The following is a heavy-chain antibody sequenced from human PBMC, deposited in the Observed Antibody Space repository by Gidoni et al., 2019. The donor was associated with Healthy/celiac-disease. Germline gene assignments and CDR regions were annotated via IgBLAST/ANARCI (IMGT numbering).Heavy chain of an antibody. CDR3: ARTYDCWSGLGAFDI. V-gene: IGHV2-70*01. D-gene: IGHD3-3*01. CDR1: GFSLSTSGMC. CDR2: IDWDDDK. J-gene: IGHJ3*02. Sequence: QVTLRESGPALVKPTQTLTPNCTFSGFSLSTSGMCLSWIRQPPGKALEWLALIDWDDDKYYSTSLKTRLTISKDTSKNQVVLTMTNMDPVDTATYYCARTYDCWSGLGAFDIWGQGTMVTVSS.